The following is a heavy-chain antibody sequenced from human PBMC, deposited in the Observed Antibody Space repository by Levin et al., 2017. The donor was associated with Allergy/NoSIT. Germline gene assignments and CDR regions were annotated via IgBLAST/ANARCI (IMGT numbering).Heavy chain of an antibody. J-gene: IGHJ4*02. V-gene: IGHV3-21*01. Sequence: GGSLRLSCAASGFTFSSYSMNWVRQAPGKGLEWVSSISSSSSYIYYADSVKGRFTISRDNAKNSLYLQMNSLRAEDTAVYYCARDESSGWYSGLDYWGQGTLVTVSS. D-gene: IGHD6-19*01. CDR1: GFTFSSYS. CDR3: ARDESSGWYSGLDY. CDR2: ISSSSSYI.